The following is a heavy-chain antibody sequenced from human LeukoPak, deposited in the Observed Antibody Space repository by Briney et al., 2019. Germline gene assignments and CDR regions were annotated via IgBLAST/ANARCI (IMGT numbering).Heavy chain of an antibody. V-gene: IGHV3-33*01. CDR2: IWYDGSNK. CDR3: ARDQVFMGPYYYGPYGMDV. Sequence: PGGSLRLSCAASGFTFNTFGMHWVRQAPGKGLEWVAVIWYDGSNKYYADSVKGRFTISRDNSKNTLYLQMNSLRAEDTAVYYCARDQVFMGPYYYGPYGMDVWGQGTTVTVSS. J-gene: IGHJ6*02. D-gene: IGHD3-10*01. CDR1: GFTFNTFG.